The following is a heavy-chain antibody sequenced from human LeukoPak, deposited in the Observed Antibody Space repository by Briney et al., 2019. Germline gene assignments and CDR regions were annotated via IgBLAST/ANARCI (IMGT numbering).Heavy chain of an antibody. D-gene: IGHD4-23*01. J-gene: IGHJ5*02. CDR1: GYTFTSYD. CDR3: ARGPNKYDGGNSGSAWFDP. V-gene: IGHV1-8*01. Sequence: GASVKVSCKASGYTFTSYDINWVRQVTGLGPEWMGWMNPNSGNTGYAQKFQGRVTMTRNTSISTAYLELSSPTSEDTAVYYCARGPNKYDGGNSGSAWFDPWGQGSLVTVSS. CDR2: MNPNSGNT.